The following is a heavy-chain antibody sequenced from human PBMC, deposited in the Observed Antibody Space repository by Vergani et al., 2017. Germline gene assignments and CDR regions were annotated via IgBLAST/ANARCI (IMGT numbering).Heavy chain of an antibody. V-gene: IGHV1-69*01. D-gene: IGHD2-2*01. CDR2: IIPIFGTA. CDR1: GGTFSSYA. Sequence: QVQLVQSGAEVKKPGSSVKVSCKASGGTFSSYAISWVRQAPGQGLEWMGGIIPIFGTANYAQKFQGRVTITADESTSTAYMELSSLRSEDTAVYYCARERDIVVVPAAADNAFDNWGQGTMVTVSS. CDR3: ARERDIVVVPAAADNAFDN. J-gene: IGHJ3*02.